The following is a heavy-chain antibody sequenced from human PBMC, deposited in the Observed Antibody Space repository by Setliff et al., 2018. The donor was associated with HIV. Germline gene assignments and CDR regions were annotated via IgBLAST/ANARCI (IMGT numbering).Heavy chain of an antibody. CDR3: ARVDCSGGSCYSPAY. V-gene: IGHV4-59*01. Sequence: SETLSLTCTVSGGPISGFYWSWIRQSPGNGLEWIGWIYDSGATKYNPSLKSRATISLETSKMQFSLNLTPVTAADTAVYYCARVDCSGGSCYSPAYWGQGTLVTVSS. CDR1: GGPISGFY. CDR2: IYDSGAT. J-gene: IGHJ4*02. D-gene: IGHD2-15*01.